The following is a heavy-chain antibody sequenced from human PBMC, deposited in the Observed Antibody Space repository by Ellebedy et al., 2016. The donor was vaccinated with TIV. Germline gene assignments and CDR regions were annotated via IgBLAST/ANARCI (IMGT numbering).Heavy chain of an antibody. D-gene: IGHD5-12*01. CDR1: GYGSSTYW. J-gene: IGHJ4*02. V-gene: IGHV5-51*01. Sequence: GESLKISCKVSGYGSSTYWIAWVRQMPGKGLEWMGVIDPAGSDTRYIPSFQGQVTISADKSISTAYLQWSSLKASDTAMYYCARCGYSGYGNDYWGQGTLVTVSS. CDR2: IDPAGSDT. CDR3: ARCGYSGYGNDY.